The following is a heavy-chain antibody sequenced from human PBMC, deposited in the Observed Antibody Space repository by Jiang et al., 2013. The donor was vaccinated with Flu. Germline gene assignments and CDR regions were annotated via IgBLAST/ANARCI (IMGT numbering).Heavy chain of an antibody. CDR2: IYPGDSDT. J-gene: IGHJ6*02. D-gene: IGHD4-17*01. Sequence: GAEVKKPGESLKISCKGSGYSFTSYWIGWVRQMPGKGLEWMGIIYPGDSDTRYSPSFQGQVTISADKSISTAYLQWSSLKASDTAMYYCARQSSVDYGDPTERGDYYYGMDVWGQGTTVTVSS. CDR1: GYSFTSYW. CDR3: ARQSSVDYGDPTERGDYYYGMDV. V-gene: IGHV5-51*01.